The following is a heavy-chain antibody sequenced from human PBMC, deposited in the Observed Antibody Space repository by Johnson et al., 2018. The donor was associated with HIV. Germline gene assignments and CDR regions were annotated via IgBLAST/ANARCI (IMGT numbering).Heavy chain of an antibody. CDR2: ISSNGGST. D-gene: IGHD6-13*01. CDR3: AKDKLGSSSFAFDI. V-gene: IGHV3-64*01. J-gene: IGHJ3*02. Sequence: VQLVESGGGVVQPGRSLRLSCAASGFTFDDYGMSWVRQAPGKGLEYVSAISSNGGSTYYANSVKGRFTISRDNSKNTLYLQMGSLRAEDMAVYYCAKDKLGSSSFAFDIWGQGTMVTVSS. CDR1: GFTFDDYG.